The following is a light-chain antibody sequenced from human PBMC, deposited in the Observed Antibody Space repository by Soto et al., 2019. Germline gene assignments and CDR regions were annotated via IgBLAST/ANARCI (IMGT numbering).Light chain of an antibody. Sequence: QSVPTQPPPVSRAPGQRVTISSTGSSSNIGAGYDVHWYQQLPGTAPKLLFYGNSNRPSGVPDRFSGSKSGTSASLAITGRQSEDEADYYCQSYDSSLSGYVFGSGTKVTVL. CDR1: SSNIGAGYD. CDR2: GNS. V-gene: IGLV1-40*01. CDR3: QSYDSSLSGYV. J-gene: IGLJ1*01.